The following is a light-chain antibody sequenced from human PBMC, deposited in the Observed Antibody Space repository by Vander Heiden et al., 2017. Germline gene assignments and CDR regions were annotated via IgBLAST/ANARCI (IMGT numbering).Light chain of an antibody. V-gene: IGLV3-16*01. CDR2: NDS. J-gene: IGLJ2*01. CDR3: LSADSSGTHVV. Sequence: SYELTQPPSVSVSLGQMARITCSGEALPKKYAYWYQQKPGQFPVLVIYNDSERPSGIPERFSGSSSGTIVTLTISGVQAEDEADYYCLSADSSGTHVVFGGGTKLTVL. CDR1: ALPKKY.